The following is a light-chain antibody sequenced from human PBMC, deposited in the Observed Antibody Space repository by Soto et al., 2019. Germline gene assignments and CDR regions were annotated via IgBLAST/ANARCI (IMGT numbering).Light chain of an antibody. CDR2: DAY. V-gene: IGKV3-11*01. CDR1: QSVGSN. CDR3: QQRSSWPLT. Sequence: EIVLTQSPATLSLSPGERAILSCRASQSVGSNLAWYQQKPGQAPRLLIYDAYNRATGVPARFSGSGSGTDFTLTITSLEPEDFALYYCQQRSSWPLTFGVGTKVEIK. J-gene: IGKJ4*01.